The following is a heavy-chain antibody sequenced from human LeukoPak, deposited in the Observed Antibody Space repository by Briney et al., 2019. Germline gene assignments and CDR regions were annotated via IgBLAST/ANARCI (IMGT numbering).Heavy chain of an antibody. D-gene: IGHD3-22*01. V-gene: IGHV4-59*11. CDR3: AREGYYYDSSGYWRDYYFDY. Sequence: SETLSLTCTVSGSSFSSHYWSWIRQPPGKGLEWIGYIYYRGSTNYNPSLTSRVTISIGTSKNHFSLKLSSVTGVDTAVYYCAREGYYYDSSGYWRDYYFDYGGQGTLVSVSS. CDR1: GSSFSSHY. J-gene: IGHJ4*02. CDR2: IYYRGST.